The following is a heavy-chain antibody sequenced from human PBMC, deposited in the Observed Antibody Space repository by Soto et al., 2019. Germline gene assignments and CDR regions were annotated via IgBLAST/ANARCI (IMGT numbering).Heavy chain of an antibody. CDR3: ARGVDDYDDAFDI. Sequence: GGSLRLSCAASGFTFSSYGMHWVRQAPGKGLEWVAVISYDGSNKYYADSVKGRFTISRDNSKNTLYLQMNSLRAEDTAVYYCARGVDDYDDAFDIWGQGTMVTVSS. CDR1: GFTFSSYG. J-gene: IGHJ3*02. V-gene: IGHV3-30*03. D-gene: IGHD4-17*01. CDR2: ISYDGSNK.